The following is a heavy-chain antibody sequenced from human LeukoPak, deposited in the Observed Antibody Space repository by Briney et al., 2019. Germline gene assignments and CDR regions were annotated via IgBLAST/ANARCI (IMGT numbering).Heavy chain of an antibody. V-gene: IGHV4-34*01. CDR2: INHSGST. CDR3: ARGLYDFWSGYYTYYYYGMDV. Sequence: SETLSLTCAVYGGSFSGYYWSWIRQPPGKGPEWIGEINHSGSTNYNPSLKSRVTISVDTSKNQFSLKLSSVTAADTAVYYCARGLYDFWSGYYTYYYYGMDVWGQGTTVTVSS. CDR1: GGSFSGYY. D-gene: IGHD3-3*01. J-gene: IGHJ6*02.